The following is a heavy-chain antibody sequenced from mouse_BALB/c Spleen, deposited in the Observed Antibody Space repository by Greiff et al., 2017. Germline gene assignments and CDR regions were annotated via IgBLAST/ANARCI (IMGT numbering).Heavy chain of an antibody. J-gene: IGHJ2*01. D-gene: IGHD4-1*02. CDR1: GYTFTDYW. V-gene: IGHV1-69*01. CDR2: IDTSDSYT. CDR3: AREANWDFDY. Sequence: VQLQQPGAELVMPGASVKMSCKVSGYTFTDYWMHWVKQRPGQGLEWIGAIDTSDSYTSYNQKFKGKATLTVDESSSTAYMQLSSLTSEDSAVYYCAREANWDFDYWGQGTTLTVSS.